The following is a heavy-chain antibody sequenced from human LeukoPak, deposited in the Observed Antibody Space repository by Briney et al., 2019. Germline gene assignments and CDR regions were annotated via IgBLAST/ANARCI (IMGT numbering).Heavy chain of an antibody. CDR2: IYWDDDK. Sequence: SGPTLVKPTQTLTLTCTFSGFSLSTSGVGVGWIRQPPGKALEWLALIYWDDDKRYSPSLKSRLTITKDTSKNQVVLTTTNMDPVDTATYYCARASSGYYKDYWGQGTLVTVSS. J-gene: IGHJ4*02. CDR3: ARASSGYYKDY. CDR1: GFSLSTSGVG. D-gene: IGHD3-22*01. V-gene: IGHV2-5*02.